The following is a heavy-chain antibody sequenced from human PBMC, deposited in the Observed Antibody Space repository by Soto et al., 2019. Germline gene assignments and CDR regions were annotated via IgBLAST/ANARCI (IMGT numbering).Heavy chain of an antibody. Sequence: HPGGSLRLSCAASGFPFRNYWMYWVRQAPGKGLVWVSRIDSDGSGTTYADSVKGRFTISRDNAKNTVYLQMNSLRAEDTAVYYCAKYHYYDGNWGQGTLVTVSS. CDR2: IDSDGSGT. CDR3: AKYHYYDGN. CDR1: GFPFRNYW. V-gene: IGHV3-74*01. D-gene: IGHD3-22*01. J-gene: IGHJ4*02.